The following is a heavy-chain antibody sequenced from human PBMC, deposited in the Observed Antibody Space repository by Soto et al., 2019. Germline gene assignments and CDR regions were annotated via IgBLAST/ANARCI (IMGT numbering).Heavy chain of an antibody. CDR2: IHDGGST. CDR3: ARGFGVTTNPPGH. V-gene: IGHV4-59*01. CDR1: GGSISNFY. Sequence: QVQLQESGPGLVKPSETLSLTCTVSGGSISNFYWGWIRQPPGKGLEYIGYIHDGGSTNYNPSLESRVGISVDTSKNQFSLRLTSVTAADTAVYYCARGFGVTTNPPGHWGQGTLVTVSS. J-gene: IGHJ4*02. D-gene: IGHD4-17*01.